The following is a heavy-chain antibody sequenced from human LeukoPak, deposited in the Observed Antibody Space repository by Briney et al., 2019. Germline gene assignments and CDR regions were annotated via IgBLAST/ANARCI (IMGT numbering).Heavy chain of an antibody. D-gene: IGHD3-3*01. CDR1: GFTFRSYS. V-gene: IGHV3-48*02. Sequence: HPGGSLRLSCAASGFTFRSYSMNWVRQAPGKGLEWVSYISSSSSTIYYADSVKGRFTISRDNAKNSLYLQMNSLRDEDTAVYYCARDPYYDFWSGYLTSAYYYGMDVWGQGTTVTVSS. J-gene: IGHJ6*02. CDR2: ISSSSSTI. CDR3: ARDPYYDFWSGYLTSAYYYGMDV.